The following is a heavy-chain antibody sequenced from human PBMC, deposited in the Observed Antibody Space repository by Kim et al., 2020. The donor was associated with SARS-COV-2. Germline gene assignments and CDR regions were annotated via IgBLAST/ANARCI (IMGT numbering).Heavy chain of an antibody. D-gene: IGHD6-13*01. J-gene: IGHJ6*02. CDR1: GFTFDDYA. CDR3: AKSYEQQPEGMDV. Sequence: GGSLRLSCAASGFTFDDYAMHWVRQAPGKGLEWVSGISWNSGSIGYADSVKGRFTISRDNAKNSLYLQMNSLRAEDTALYYCAKSYEQQPEGMDVWGQGTTVTVSS. CDR2: ISWNSGSI. V-gene: IGHV3-9*01.